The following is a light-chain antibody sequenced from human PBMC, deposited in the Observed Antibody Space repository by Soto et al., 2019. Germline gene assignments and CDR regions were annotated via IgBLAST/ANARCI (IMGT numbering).Light chain of an antibody. V-gene: IGKV3-15*01. Sequence: EIVMTQSPATLSVSPGERVTLSCRASQSVSSRLAWYQQKAGQAPRLLMYDASTRATGIPARFSGSGSGTEFTLTISSLQSEDFAGYYCQQYKDWPPWYTFGQGTKVEIK. CDR3: QQYKDWPPWYT. J-gene: IGKJ2*01. CDR1: QSVSSR. CDR2: DAS.